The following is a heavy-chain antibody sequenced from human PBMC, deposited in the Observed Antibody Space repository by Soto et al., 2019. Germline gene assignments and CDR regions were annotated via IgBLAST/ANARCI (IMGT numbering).Heavy chain of an antibody. V-gene: IGHV3-7*03. CDR1: GFTLSDCW. CDR2: TNPDGSIK. D-gene: IGHD2-21*01. Sequence: GGSLRLSCAASGFTLSDCWMSWVRQAPGKGLEWVANTNPDGSIKYYVDSVRGRFTISRDNAENSLYLQMNSLRAEDTALYYCAATNSREDYFYGMDVWGQGTTVTVSS. CDR3: AATNSREDYFYGMDV. J-gene: IGHJ6*02.